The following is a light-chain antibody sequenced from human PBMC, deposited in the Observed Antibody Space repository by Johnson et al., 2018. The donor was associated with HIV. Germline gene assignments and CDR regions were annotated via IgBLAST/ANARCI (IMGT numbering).Light chain of an antibody. J-gene: IGLJ1*01. CDR2: EKN. V-gene: IGLV1-51*02. CDR1: TSNIGNNY. Sequence: QSVLTQPPSVSAAPGQKVTISCYGSTSNIGNNYVSWYQQLPGTAPKLLIYEKNKRPSGIPDRFSASKSGTSATLVITGLQTVDEADYYCGTWDSSLSAHFVFGTGTRVTV. CDR3: GTWDSSLSAHFV.